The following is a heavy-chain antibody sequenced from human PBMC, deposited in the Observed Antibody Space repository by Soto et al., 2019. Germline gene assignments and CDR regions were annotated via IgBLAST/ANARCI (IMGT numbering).Heavy chain of an antibody. J-gene: IGHJ5*02. CDR2: ISAYNGNT. CDR1: GYTFTSYG. V-gene: IGHV1-18*01. CDR3: ARDTIFGVSSLGKFDP. Sequence: ASVKVSCKASGYTFTSYGISWVRQAPGQGLEWMGWISAYNGNTNYAQKLQGRVTMTTDTSTSTAYMELRSLRSDDTAVYYCARDTIFGVSSLGKFDPWGQGTLVTVSS. D-gene: IGHD3-3*01.